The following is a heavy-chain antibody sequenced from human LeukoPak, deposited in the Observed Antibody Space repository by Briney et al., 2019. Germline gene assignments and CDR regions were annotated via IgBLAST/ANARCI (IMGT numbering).Heavy chain of an antibody. Sequence: GRSLRLSCAASGFTFSNYDMHWVRQAPGKGLEWVSYISSSSSTIYYADSVKGRFTISRDNAKNSLYLQMNSLRDEDTAVYYCARCRTTEKPGYSSSSHPGCGMDVCGQGTTVTVSS. J-gene: IGHJ6*02. CDR1: GFTFSNYD. CDR2: ISSSSSTI. V-gene: IGHV3-48*02. D-gene: IGHD6-13*01. CDR3: ARCRTTEKPGYSSSSHPGCGMDV.